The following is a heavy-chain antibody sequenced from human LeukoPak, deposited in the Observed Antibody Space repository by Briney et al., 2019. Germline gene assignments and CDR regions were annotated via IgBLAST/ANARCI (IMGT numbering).Heavy chain of an antibody. CDR1: GYTFTGYY. CDR2: INPNSGGT. CDR3: ARGYSSSWYDAFDI. Sequence: GASVKVSCKASGYTFTGYYMHWVLQAPGQGLEWMGRINPNSGGTNYAQKFQGRVNMTRDTSISTAYMELSRLRSDDTAVYYCARGYSSSWYDAFDIWGQGTMVTVSS. J-gene: IGHJ3*02. V-gene: IGHV1-2*06. D-gene: IGHD6-13*01.